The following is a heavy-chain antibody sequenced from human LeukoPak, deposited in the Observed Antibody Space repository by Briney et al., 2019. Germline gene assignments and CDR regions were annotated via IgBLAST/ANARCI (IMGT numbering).Heavy chain of an antibody. CDR2: ISSTGST. Sequence: SETLSLTCSVAGGSFSRFPWNWIRQPAGEGLEWMGRISSTGSTIYNPSLKSRVTMSLDTFKNQVSLRLSSVTAADTAVYFCARSTVGNTYFDSWGQGALVTVSS. J-gene: IGHJ4*02. CDR1: GGSFSRFP. CDR3: ARSTVGNTYFDS. V-gene: IGHV4-4*07. D-gene: IGHD1-26*01.